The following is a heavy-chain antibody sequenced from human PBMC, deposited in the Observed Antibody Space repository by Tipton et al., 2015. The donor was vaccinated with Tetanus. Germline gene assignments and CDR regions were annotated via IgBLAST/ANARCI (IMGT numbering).Heavy chain of an antibody. V-gene: IGHV4-39*02. CDR3: TRVVFGGGSYSSDF. D-gene: IGHD1-26*01. J-gene: IGHJ4*02. Sequence: LRLSCTVSGGSISSSSYYWGWIRQPPGKGLEWIGSMSYSGRTYYNPSLKSRVTISVDRSKNHFSLKVNSVTPADTAMYYCTRVVFGGGSYSSDFWGQGTLVTVSS. CDR1: GGSISSSSYY. CDR2: MSYSGRT.